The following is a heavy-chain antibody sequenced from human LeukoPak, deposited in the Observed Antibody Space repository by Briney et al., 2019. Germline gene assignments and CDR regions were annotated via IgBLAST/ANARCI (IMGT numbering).Heavy chain of an antibody. CDR2: ISGSGTNI. J-gene: IGHJ3*02. V-gene: IGHV3-11*04. D-gene: IGHD6-6*01. CDR3: ARDFGPSTAAWGAFDI. CDR1: GFTFSDYY. Sequence: PGGSLRLSCAASGFTFSDYYMSWIRQAPGKGLEWVSYISGSGTNIYYADSVRGRFAISRDNAKKSLYLQMNSLRAEDTAVYYCARDFGPSTAAWGAFDIWAQGTMVIVSS.